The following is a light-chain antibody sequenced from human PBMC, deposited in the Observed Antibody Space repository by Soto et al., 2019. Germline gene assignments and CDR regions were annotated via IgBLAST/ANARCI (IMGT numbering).Light chain of an antibody. V-gene: IGKV1-12*01. Sequence: DIQMTQSPSSLSASVGDRVTITCRASQDISSWLAWFQQKPGKAPKLLIYAASSLQIGVPSRFSGSGSGTYFTLTISSMQPEDYATSYCQQGNSFPLTFGGGTKVEIK. CDR3: QQGNSFPLT. J-gene: IGKJ4*01. CDR2: AAS. CDR1: QDISSW.